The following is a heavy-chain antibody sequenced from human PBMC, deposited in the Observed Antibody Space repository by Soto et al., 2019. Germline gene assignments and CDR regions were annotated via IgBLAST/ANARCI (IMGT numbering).Heavy chain of an antibody. D-gene: IGHD3-22*01. Sequence: GGSLRLSCAASGFTFSGSAMHWVRQASGKGLEWVGRIRSKANSYATAYAASVKGRFTISRDDSKNTAYLQMNSLKTEDTAVYYCTRLGYYDSSGYHWFDPWGQGTLVTVSS. J-gene: IGHJ5*02. CDR1: GFTFSGSA. CDR2: IRSKANSYAT. V-gene: IGHV3-73*01. CDR3: TRLGYYDSSGYHWFDP.